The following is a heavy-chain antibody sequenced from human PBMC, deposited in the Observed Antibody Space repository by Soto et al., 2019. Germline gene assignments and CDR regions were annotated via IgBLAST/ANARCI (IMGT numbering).Heavy chain of an antibody. D-gene: IGHD3-10*01. CDR2: ISYDGINK. CDR3: AKDPPWRRYGSGSYRPPYYFDC. Sequence: GWSLRLSCAASGFTFSSYGMHLVRQAPGKGLEWGAVISYDGINKEYADCVKGRFTISRHNSKNTVDLQMNSLRAEYTAVYYCAKDPPWRRYGSGSYRPPYYFDCWGQGPLVSLSS. CDR1: GFTFSSYG. J-gene: IGHJ4*02. V-gene: IGHV3-30*18.